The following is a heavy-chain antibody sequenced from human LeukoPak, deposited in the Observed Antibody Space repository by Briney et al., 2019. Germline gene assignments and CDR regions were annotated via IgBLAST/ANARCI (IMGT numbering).Heavy chain of an antibody. D-gene: IGHD5-24*01. V-gene: IGHV3-74*01. CDR1: RFTFSTYW. Sequence: PGGSLRLSCAASRFTFSTYWMHWVRQAPGKGLVWVSRINSDGSSTGYADSVKGRFTISRDNAKNTLYLQMNSLRAEDTAVYYCAKSGYNRFDYWGQGTLVTVSS. CDR2: INSDGSST. J-gene: IGHJ4*02. CDR3: AKSGYNRFDY.